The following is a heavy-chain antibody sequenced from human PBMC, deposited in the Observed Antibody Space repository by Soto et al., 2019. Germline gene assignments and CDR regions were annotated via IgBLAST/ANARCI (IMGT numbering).Heavy chain of an antibody. V-gene: IGHV1-69*12. CDR2: IMPVFPTP. J-gene: IGHJ6*02. Sequence: QVQLEQSGAEVKKPGSSVKVSCKASGGTFSTSAISWVRQAPGQGLEWMGGIMPVFPTPDYAQKFQGRVTITADESTTTGYMEVSGLRYDDTAVYDCAREKDRLQLGGNYYYILDVWSQGTTVTVSS. CDR3: AREKDRLQLGGNYYYILDV. CDR1: GGTFSTSA. D-gene: IGHD5-12*01.